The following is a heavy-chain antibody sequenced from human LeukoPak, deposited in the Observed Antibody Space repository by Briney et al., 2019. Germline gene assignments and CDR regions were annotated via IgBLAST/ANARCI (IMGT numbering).Heavy chain of an antibody. D-gene: IGHD4-11*01. J-gene: IGHJ5*02. CDR1: GYTFTGYY. CDR3: ARDNYGAEEGIGSSLVWLDP. Sequence: GASVKVSCKASGYTFTGYYMHWVRQAPGQGLEWMGWIDTSTGNPTYAQDFTEHFVFSLDASVSTAYLEINILKTDDTAIYYCARDNYGAEEGIGSSLVWLDPWGQGSLVTVSS. V-gene: IGHV7-4-1*02. CDR2: IDTSTGNP.